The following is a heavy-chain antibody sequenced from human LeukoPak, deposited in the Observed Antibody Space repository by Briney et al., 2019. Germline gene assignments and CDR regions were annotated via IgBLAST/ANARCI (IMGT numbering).Heavy chain of an antibody. D-gene: IGHD2-21*02. CDR3: AKRNQVYCGGDCAVDY. CDR2: ISGSGGST. Sequence: GGSLRLSCAASGFTFSSYAMSWVRQAPGKGLKWVSAISGSGGSTYYADSVKGRFTISRDNSKNTLYLQMNSLRAEDTAVYYCAKRNQVYCGGDCAVDYWGQGTLVTVSS. J-gene: IGHJ4*02. V-gene: IGHV3-23*01. CDR1: GFTFSSYA.